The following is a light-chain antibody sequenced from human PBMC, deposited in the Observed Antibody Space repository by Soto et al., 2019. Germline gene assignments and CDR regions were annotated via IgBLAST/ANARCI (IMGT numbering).Light chain of an antibody. Sequence: QSALTQPASVSGSPGQSITISCTGTSSDVGRYNHVSWYQHHPGKALKLIISEVSNRPSGVSNRFSGSKSGYTASLTISGLQAEDEADYYCNSHTSGDFRVFGTGTKVTVL. J-gene: IGLJ1*01. CDR1: SSDVGRYNH. CDR2: EVS. CDR3: NSHTSGDFRV. V-gene: IGLV2-14*01.